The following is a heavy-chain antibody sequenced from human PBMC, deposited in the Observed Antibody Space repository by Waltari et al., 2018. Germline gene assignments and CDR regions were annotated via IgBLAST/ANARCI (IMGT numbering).Heavy chain of an antibody. Sequence: QLQLQESGPGLVKPSETLSLTCTVSGGSISSSSYYWGWIRQPPGKGLEWIGSIYYSGSTYYNPSLKSQVTISVDTSKNQFSLKLSSVTAADTAVYYCARFDGKLKTPKWRDYWGQGTLVTVSS. CDR1: GGSISSSSYY. CDR3: ARFDGKLKTPKWRDY. J-gene: IGHJ4*02. D-gene: IGHD3-9*01. CDR2: IYYSGST. V-gene: IGHV4-39*07.